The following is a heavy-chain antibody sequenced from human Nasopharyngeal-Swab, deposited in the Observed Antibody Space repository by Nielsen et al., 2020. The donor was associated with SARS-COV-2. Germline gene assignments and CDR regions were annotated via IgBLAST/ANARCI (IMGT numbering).Heavy chain of an antibody. V-gene: IGHV4-39*01. Sequence: SETLSLTCTVSGGSISSSTYYWAWIRQPPGKGLEWIGSIYYGGSTYYNPSLKSRVTISVDTSKNQFSLKLSSVTAADTAVYYCATLSSSRYEYDFDYWAQGTLVTVSS. CDR3: ATLSSSRYEYDFDY. J-gene: IGHJ4*02. D-gene: IGHD6-13*01. CDR1: GGSISSSTYY. CDR2: IYYGGST.